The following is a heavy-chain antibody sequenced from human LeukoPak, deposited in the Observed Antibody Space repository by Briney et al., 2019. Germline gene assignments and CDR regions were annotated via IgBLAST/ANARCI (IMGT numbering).Heavy chain of an antibody. J-gene: IGHJ4*02. CDR3: ARVFKRVITFGEVIVNPKYYLDY. CDR2: IYYSGNT. Sequence: SETLSLTCTVSGYSISSGYYWGWIRQPPGKGLEWIGSIYYSGNTYYKPSLKSRVTISVDTSRNQFSLKLNSVTAADTAMYYCARVFKRVITFGEVIVNPKYYLDYWGQRTLVTVSS. V-gene: IGHV4-38-2*02. D-gene: IGHD3-16*02. CDR1: GYSISSGYY.